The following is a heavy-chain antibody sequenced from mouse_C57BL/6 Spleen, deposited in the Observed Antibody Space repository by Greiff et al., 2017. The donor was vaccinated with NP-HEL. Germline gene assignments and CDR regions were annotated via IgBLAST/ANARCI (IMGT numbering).Heavy chain of an antibody. CDR3: ARADYYEDYEAMDY. D-gene: IGHD1-1*01. Sequence: QVQLQQPGTELVKPGASVKLSCKASGYTFTSYWMPWVKQRPGQGLEWIGNINPSSGGTNYNEKFKSKATLTVDKSSSTAYMQLSSLTSEDSAVYECARADYYEDYEAMDYWGQGTSVTVSS. V-gene: IGHV1-53*01. CDR1: GYTFTSYW. J-gene: IGHJ4*01. CDR2: INPSSGGT.